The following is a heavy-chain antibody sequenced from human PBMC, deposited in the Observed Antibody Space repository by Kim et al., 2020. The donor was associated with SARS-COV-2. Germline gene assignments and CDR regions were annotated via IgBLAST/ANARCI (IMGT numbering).Heavy chain of an antibody. V-gene: IGHV4-34*01. CDR3: ARSGSSWYHFDY. J-gene: IGHJ4*02. CDR2: INHSGST. Sequence: SETLSLTCAVYGGSFSGYYWSWIRQPPGKGLEWIGEINHSGSTNYNPSLKSRVTISVDTSKNQFSLKLSSVTAADTAVYYCARSGSSWYHFDYWGQGTL. CDR1: GGSFSGYY. D-gene: IGHD6-13*01.